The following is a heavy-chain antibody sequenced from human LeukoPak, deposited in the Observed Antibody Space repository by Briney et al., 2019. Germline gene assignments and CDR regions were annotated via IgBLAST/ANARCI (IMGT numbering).Heavy chain of an antibody. CDR3: AKNEQQQLDY. V-gene: IGHV3-23*01. CDR2: ISGSGGST. CDR1: GLIFSTYG. J-gene: IGHJ4*02. D-gene: IGHD6-13*01. Sequence: GGSLRLSCAASGLIFSTYGMSWVRQAPGKGLEWVSAISGSGGSTYYADSVKGRFTISRDNSKNTLYLQMNSLRAEDTAVYYCAKNEQQQLDYWGQGTLVTVSS.